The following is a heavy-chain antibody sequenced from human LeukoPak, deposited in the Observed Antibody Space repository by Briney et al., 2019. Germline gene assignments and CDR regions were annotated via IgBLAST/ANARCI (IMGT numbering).Heavy chain of an antibody. CDR3: ARVGDDSSGYLYFQH. Sequence: PGGSLRLSCAASGFTVSSNYMSWVRQAPGKGLEWVSVIYSGGSTYYADSVKGRFTISRDNSKNTLYLQTNSLRAEDTAVYYCARVGDDSSGYLYFQHWGQGTLVTVSS. V-gene: IGHV3-53*01. CDR2: IYSGGST. D-gene: IGHD3-22*01. CDR1: GFTVSSNY. J-gene: IGHJ1*01.